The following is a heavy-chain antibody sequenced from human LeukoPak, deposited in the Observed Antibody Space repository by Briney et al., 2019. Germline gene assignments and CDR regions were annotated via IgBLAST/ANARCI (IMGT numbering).Heavy chain of an antibody. J-gene: IGHJ3*01. CDR1: GFTFSNYG. CDR2: ISYDGSKK. Sequence: GSLRLSCAASGFTFSNYGMHWVRQAPGKGLEWVAVISYDGSKKYYVDSVKGRFTISRDNSKNTLYLQMNSVRAEDTAVYYCARAVGPFDFWGPGTKVIVSS. CDR3: ARAVGPFDF. V-gene: IGHV3-30*03.